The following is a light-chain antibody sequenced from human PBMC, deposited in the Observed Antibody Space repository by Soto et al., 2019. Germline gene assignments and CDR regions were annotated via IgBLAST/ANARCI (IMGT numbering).Light chain of an antibody. CDR3: QQCHRYLT. CDR1: ESMSNC. CDR2: GAS. Sequence: DIQVSQSPSTLSASVGDRVTITFRASESMSNCLAWYQQKPGKAPKLLISGASSLQSGVPSRFSGSASGTEFTLTISSLQPDDIATYYCQQCHRYLTFGQGTKVDIK. V-gene: IGKV1-5*01. J-gene: IGKJ1*01.